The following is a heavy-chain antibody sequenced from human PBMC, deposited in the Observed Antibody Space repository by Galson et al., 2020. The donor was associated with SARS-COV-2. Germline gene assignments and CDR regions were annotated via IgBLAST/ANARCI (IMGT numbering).Heavy chain of an antibody. CDR3: VHRRGLPTDDYGMDV. CDR1: GFSLSPTAVA. V-gene: IGHV2-5*02. CDR2: IYWDDDK. J-gene: IGHJ6*02. D-gene: IGHD2-2*01. Sequence: KMSGPTLVKPTQTLTLTCPFSGFSLSPTAVAVGWIRQPPGKALDWLALIYWDDDKRYSPSLKSRLTISKDTSKNHVVLKMTDVDPVDTATYDCVHRRGLPTDDYGMDVWGQGTTVTVSS.